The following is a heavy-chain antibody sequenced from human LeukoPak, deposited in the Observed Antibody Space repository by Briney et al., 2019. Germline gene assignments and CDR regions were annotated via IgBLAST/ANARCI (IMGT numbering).Heavy chain of an antibody. CDR2: IYSSGST. Sequence: SQTLSLTCTVVGGSISSGSYYWRWIRQPAGKGLEWIGLIYSSGSTKYNPTLKSRVTISVDTSKNQFSLKLNSVTAADTAVYYCARVRRGGHSSPLDCWGQGTLVTVSS. J-gene: IGHJ4*02. D-gene: IGHD1-26*01. CDR1: GGSISSGSYY. V-gene: IGHV4-61*02. CDR3: ARVRRGGHSSPLDC.